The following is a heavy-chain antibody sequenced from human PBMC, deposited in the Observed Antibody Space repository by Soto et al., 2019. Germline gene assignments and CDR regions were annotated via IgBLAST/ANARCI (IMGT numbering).Heavy chain of an antibody. Sequence: SVKVSGKASGGTFSSYAISWVRQAPGQGLEWMGGIIPIFGTANYAQKFQGRVTITADESTSTAYMELSSLRSEDTAVYYCARFRGPPRYWFDPWGQGTLVTVSS. J-gene: IGHJ5*02. CDR2: IIPIFGTA. V-gene: IGHV1-69*13. D-gene: IGHD3-10*01. CDR1: GGTFSSYA. CDR3: ARFRGPPRYWFDP.